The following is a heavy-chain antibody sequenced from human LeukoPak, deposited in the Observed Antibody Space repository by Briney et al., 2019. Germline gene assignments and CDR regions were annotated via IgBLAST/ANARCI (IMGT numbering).Heavy chain of an antibody. D-gene: IGHD6-13*01. CDR1: GFTFSDYY. Sequence: IPGGSLRLSRAASGFTFSDYYMSWIRQAPGKGLEWVSYISSSGSTIYYADSVKGRFTISRDNAKNSLYLQMNSLRAEDTAVYYCARSIAAAGYLHYYYYYMDVWGKGTTVTVSS. CDR2: ISSSGSTI. CDR3: ARSIAAAGYLHYYYYYMDV. J-gene: IGHJ6*03. V-gene: IGHV3-11*01.